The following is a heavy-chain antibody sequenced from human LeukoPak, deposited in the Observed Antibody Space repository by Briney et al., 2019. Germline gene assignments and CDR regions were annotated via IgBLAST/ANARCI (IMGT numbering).Heavy chain of an antibody. CDR1: GGSISSGGYY. Sequence: TPSETLSLTCTVSGGSISSGGYYWSWIRQHPGKGLEWIGYIYYSGSTYYNPSLKSRVTISVDTSKNQFSLTLSSVTAADTAVYYCAGDQLPGAFDIWGQGTMVTASS. CDR2: IYYSGST. CDR3: AGDQLPGAFDI. V-gene: IGHV4-31*03. D-gene: IGHD2-2*01. J-gene: IGHJ3*02.